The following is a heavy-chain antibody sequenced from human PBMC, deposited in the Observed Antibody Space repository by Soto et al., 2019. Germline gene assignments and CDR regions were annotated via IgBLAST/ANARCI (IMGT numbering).Heavy chain of an antibody. CDR1: GFTFSSYS. CDR3: ARAMTYYDAGVYYGMDV. D-gene: IGHD3-22*01. Sequence: GGSLRLSCAASGFTFSSYSMNWVRQAPGKGLEWVSYISSSSSTIYYADSVKGRFTISRDNAKNSLYLQMNSLRDEDTAVYYCARAMTYYDAGVYYGMDVWGQGTTVTVSS. V-gene: IGHV3-48*02. J-gene: IGHJ6*02. CDR2: ISSSSSTI.